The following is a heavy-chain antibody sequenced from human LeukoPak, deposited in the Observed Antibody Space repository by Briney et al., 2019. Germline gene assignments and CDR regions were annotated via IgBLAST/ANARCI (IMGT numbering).Heavy chain of an antibody. J-gene: IGHJ6*03. D-gene: IGHD2-2*01. V-gene: IGHV1-46*01. CDR3: ASAPSIRNQRGPQRRYYYLDV. Sequence: GASVKVSCKASGYTFTSYYMHWVRQAPGQGLEWMGIINPSGGSTSYAQKVQGRCTITRNTSIRTAYMELSSLRPADTAVYYCASAPSIRNQRGPQRRYYYLDVWGKGTTVTVSS. CDR2: INPSGGST. CDR1: GYTFTSYY.